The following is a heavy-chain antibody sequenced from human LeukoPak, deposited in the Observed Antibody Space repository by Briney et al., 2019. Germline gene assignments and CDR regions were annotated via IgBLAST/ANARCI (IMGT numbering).Heavy chain of an antibody. Sequence: GGSLRLSCVDSGTTFGRYWMSWVRQAPGKGLEWVANIKQDGGEKYYVDSVKGRFTISRDNAKNSLYLQMNSLRVEDTAVYYCARDGRPLDYWGQGTLVTVSS. CDR3: ARDGRPLDY. CDR2: IKQDGGEK. CDR1: GTTFGRYW. V-gene: IGHV3-7*03. J-gene: IGHJ4*02.